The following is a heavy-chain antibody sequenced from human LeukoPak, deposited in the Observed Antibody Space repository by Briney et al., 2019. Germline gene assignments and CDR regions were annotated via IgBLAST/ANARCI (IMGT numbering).Heavy chain of an antibody. CDR1: GYTFTGYY. Sequence: GASVKVSCKASGYTFTGYYMHWVRQAPGQGLEWMGIINPSGGSTSYAQKFQGRVTMTRDTSTSIVYMELSSLRSEDTAVYYCARDTGTRAFDIWGQGTMVTVSS. D-gene: IGHD6-13*01. V-gene: IGHV1-46*01. CDR3: ARDTGTRAFDI. CDR2: INPSGGST. J-gene: IGHJ3*02.